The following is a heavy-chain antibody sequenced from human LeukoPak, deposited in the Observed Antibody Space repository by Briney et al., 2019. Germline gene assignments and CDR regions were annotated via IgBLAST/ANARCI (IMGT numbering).Heavy chain of an antibody. Sequence: PGGSLRLSYAASVFTFSSYEINSVRQAPGKGLEWVSYISSSGSTIYYADSVKGRFTFSRDNAKNSLYLQMNSLRAEDTAVYYCARGGSITWILDLWGQGTLVTVSS. CDR2: ISSSGSTI. CDR3: ARGGSITWILDL. CDR1: VFTFSSYE. D-gene: IGHD2-2*03. J-gene: IGHJ5*02. V-gene: IGHV3-48*03.